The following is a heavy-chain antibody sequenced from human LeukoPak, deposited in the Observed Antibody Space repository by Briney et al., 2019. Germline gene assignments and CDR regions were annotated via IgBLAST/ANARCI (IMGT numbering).Heavy chain of an antibody. CDR3: ARVRRRWFGELPIFDY. CDR1: GYSISSGYY. CDR2: IYHSGST. J-gene: IGHJ4*02. V-gene: IGHV4-38-2*02. Sequence: SETLSLTCTVSGYSISSGYYWGWIRQPPGKGLEWIGSIYHSGSTYYNPSLKSRVTISVDTSKNQFSLKLSSVTAADTAVYYCARVRRRWFGELPIFDYWGQGTLVTVSS. D-gene: IGHD3-10*01.